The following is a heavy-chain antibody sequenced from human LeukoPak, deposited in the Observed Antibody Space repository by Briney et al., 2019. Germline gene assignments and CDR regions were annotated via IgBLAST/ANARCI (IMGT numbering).Heavy chain of an antibody. V-gene: IGHV3-9*01. CDR2: ISWNSGSI. CDR1: GFLFDDYA. D-gene: IGHD3-10*01. J-gene: IGHJ4*02. CDR3: AKGSPLYYYGSGPNFDY. Sequence: GGSLRLSCAASGFLFDDYAMHWVRQAPGKGLEWVSGISWNSGSIGYADSVKGRFTISRDNAKNSLYLQMNSLRAEDTALYYRAKGSPLYYYGSGPNFDYWGQGTLVTVSS.